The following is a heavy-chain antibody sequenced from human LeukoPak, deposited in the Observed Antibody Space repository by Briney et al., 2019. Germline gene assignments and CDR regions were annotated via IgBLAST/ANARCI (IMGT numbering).Heavy chain of an antibody. D-gene: IGHD2-2*02. V-gene: IGHV4-4*07. J-gene: IGHJ4*02. CDR2: IYTSGST. CDR1: GGSISSYY. Sequence: SETLSLTCTVSGGSISSYYWSWIRQPAGKGLEWIGRIYTSGSTNYNPSLKSRVTMSVDTSKNQFSLKLSSVTAADMAVYYCARSRKNDCTSTSCYTDYWGQGTLVTVSS. CDR3: ARSRKNDCTSTSCYTDY.